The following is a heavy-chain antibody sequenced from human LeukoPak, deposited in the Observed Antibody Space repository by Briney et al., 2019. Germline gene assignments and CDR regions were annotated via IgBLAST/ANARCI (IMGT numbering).Heavy chain of an antibody. D-gene: IGHD3-10*01. J-gene: IGHJ3*02. CDR2: INPSGGST. Sequence: GASVKVSCKASGGTFSSYAISWVRQAPGQGLEWMGIINPSGGSTCYSEKFQGRVTMTRDTSTSTVYMELSSLRSEDTAMYYCAREVVDDSGSYQSAFDIWGQGTMVTVSS. CDR1: GGTFSSYA. CDR3: AREVVDDSGSYQSAFDI. V-gene: IGHV1-46*01.